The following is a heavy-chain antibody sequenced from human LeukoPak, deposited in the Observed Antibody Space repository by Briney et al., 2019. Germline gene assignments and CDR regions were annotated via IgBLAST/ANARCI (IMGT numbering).Heavy chain of an antibody. V-gene: IGHV3-33*08. CDR2: IWYDGSNK. CDR3: ARDRSHRSHPFDY. Sequence: GGSLRLSCSASGFTFTSYGMHWVRQAPGKGLEGVAVIWYDGSNKYYADSVKGRFTISRDNSKNTLYLQMNSLRAEDTAVYYCARDRSHRSHPFDYWGQGTLVTVSS. J-gene: IGHJ4*02. CDR1: GFTFTSYG. D-gene: IGHD2-15*01.